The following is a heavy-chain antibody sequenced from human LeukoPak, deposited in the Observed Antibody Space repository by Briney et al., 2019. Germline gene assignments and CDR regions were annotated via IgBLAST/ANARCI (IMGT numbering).Heavy chain of an antibody. J-gene: IGHJ4*02. V-gene: IGHV5-10-1*01. CDR1: GYIFTSYW. CDR2: IDPSDSYT. Sequence: GESLRISCKGSGYIFTSYWISWVRQMPGKGREWMGRIDPSDSYTNYSPSFQGHVTISADKSISTAYLQWSSLKASDTAMYYCARLSYYYDSSGYYLGFDYWGQGTLVTVSS. D-gene: IGHD3-22*01. CDR3: ARLSYYYDSSGYYLGFDY.